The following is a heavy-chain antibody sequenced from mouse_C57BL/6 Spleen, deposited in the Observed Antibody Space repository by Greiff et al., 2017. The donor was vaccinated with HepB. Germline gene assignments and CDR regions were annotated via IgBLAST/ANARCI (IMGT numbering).Heavy chain of an antibody. CDR3: ARSNYYGSRGYFDV. Sequence: QVHVKQSGAELVRPGTSVKMSCKASGYTFTNYWIGWAKQRPGHGLEWIGDIYPGGGYTNYNEKFKGKATLTADKSSSTAYMQFSSLTSEDSAIYYCARSNYYGSRGYFDVWGTGTTVTVSS. CDR1: GYTFTNYW. J-gene: IGHJ1*03. D-gene: IGHD1-1*01. V-gene: IGHV1-63*01. CDR2: IYPGGGYT.